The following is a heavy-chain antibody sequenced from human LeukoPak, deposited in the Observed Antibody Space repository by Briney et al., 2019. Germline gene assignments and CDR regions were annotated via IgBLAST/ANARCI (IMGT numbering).Heavy chain of an antibody. Sequence: ASETLSLTCAVYGGSFSGYYCTWIRQPPGKGLEWIGEIHPSGSANYNPSLKSRVTISLDTSKNQFSLKLSSVTAADTAVYYCARNVPVVVAATKSGDWFDPWGQGTLVTVSS. CDR1: GGSFSGYY. J-gene: IGHJ5*02. D-gene: IGHD2-15*01. V-gene: IGHV4-34*01. CDR2: IHPSGSA. CDR3: ARNVPVVVAATKSGDWFDP.